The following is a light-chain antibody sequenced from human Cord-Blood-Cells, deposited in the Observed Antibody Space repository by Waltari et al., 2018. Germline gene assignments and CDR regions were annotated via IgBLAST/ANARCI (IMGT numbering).Light chain of an antibody. CDR1: SSDVGGYNY. CDR2: DVS. CDR3: SSYTSSSTWV. Sequence: QSALTQPASVSGSPGQSITISCTGTSSDVGGYNYVSWYQQHPGKAPKLMIYDVSNRPSGVSNRFSGSKSVNTASRTISCLQAEDEADYYCSSYTSSSTWVFCGGTKLTV. J-gene: IGLJ3*02. V-gene: IGLV2-14*03.